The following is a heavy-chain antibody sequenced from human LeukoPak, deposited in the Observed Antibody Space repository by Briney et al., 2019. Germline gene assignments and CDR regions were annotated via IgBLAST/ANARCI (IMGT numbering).Heavy chain of an antibody. Sequence: PSETLSLTCAVYGGSFSGYYWSWIRQPPGKGLEWIGEINHSGSTNYNPSLKSRVTISVDTSKNQFSLKLSSVTAADTAVYYCARRGYCSSTSCRKAPFDPWGQGTLVTVSS. D-gene: IGHD2-2*01. CDR1: GGSFSGYY. CDR2: INHSGST. V-gene: IGHV4-34*01. CDR3: ARRGYCSSTSCRKAPFDP. J-gene: IGHJ5*02.